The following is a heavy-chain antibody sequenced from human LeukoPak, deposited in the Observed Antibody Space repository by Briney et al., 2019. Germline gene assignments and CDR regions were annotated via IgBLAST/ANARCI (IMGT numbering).Heavy chain of an antibody. CDR2: IYYSGST. V-gene: IGHV4-59*01. CDR1: GGSISSYY. J-gene: IGHJ3*02. Sequence: SETLSLTCTVSGGSISSYYWSWIRQPPGKGLEWIGYIYYSGSTNYNPSLKSRVTISVDTSKNQFSLKLSSVTAADTAVYYCAREATYYYDSSGSAFDIWGQGTMVTVSS. CDR3: AREATYYYDSSGSAFDI. D-gene: IGHD3-22*01.